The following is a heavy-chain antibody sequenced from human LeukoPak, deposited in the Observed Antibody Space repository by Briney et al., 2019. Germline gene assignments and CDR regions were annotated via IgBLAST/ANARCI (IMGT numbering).Heavy chain of an antibody. CDR3: AKRTSNWNYFDY. Sequence: AGGSLRLSCAASGFTFSSYAVSWVRQAPGKGLEWVSAISGSGGSTYYADSVKGRFTISRDNSKNTLYLQMNSLRAEDTAVYYCAKRTSNWNYFDYWGQGTLVTVSS. D-gene: IGHD1-20*01. J-gene: IGHJ4*02. CDR1: GFTFSSYA. V-gene: IGHV3-23*01. CDR2: ISGSGGST.